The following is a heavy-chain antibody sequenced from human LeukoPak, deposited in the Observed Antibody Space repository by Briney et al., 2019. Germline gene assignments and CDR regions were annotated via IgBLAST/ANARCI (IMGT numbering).Heavy chain of an antibody. CDR2: MNPNSGNT. V-gene: IGHV1-8*03. CDR1: GYTFTSYD. D-gene: IGHD3-3*01. Sequence: GASVKVSCKASGYTFTSYDINWVRQATGQGLEWMGWMNPNSGNTGYAQKFQGRVTITRNTSISTAYMELSSLRSEDTAVYYCARGDYDFWSGLPDYRGQGTLVTVSS. CDR3: ARGDYDFWSGLPDY. J-gene: IGHJ4*02.